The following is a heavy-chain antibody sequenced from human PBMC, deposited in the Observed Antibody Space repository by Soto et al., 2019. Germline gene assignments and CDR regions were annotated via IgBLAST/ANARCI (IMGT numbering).Heavy chain of an antibody. D-gene: IGHD3-22*01. Sequence: PSETLSLTCTVSGDSISSTSYYWGWIRQPPGKGLEWIASMYYSGRTYSNPSLKSRVTISVDTSKNQFSLKLSSVTAADTAVYYCARQGYYDSSTFPDWGQGTLVTVSS. CDR3: ARQGYYDSSTFPD. CDR2: MYYSGRT. CDR1: GDSISSTSYY. V-gene: IGHV4-39*01. J-gene: IGHJ4*02.